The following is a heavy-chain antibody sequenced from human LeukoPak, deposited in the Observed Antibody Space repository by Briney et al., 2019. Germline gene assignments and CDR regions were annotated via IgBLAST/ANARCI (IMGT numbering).Heavy chain of an antibody. CDR3: ARGLGSPEDY. CDR1: GFTFSSYA. CDR2: ISYDGSNK. D-gene: IGHD1-26*01. Sequence: PGRSLRLSCAASGFTFSSYAIHWVRQAPGKGLEWVAVISYDGSNKYYADSVKGRFSISRDNSKNTLYLQMNSLRAEDTAVYYCARGLGSPEDYWGQGTLVTVSS. V-gene: IGHV3-30-3*01. J-gene: IGHJ4*02.